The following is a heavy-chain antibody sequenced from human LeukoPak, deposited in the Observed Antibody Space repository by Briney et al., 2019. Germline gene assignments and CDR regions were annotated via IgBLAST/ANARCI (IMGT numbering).Heavy chain of an antibody. D-gene: IGHD3-16*02. CDR3: ARDSKGHPLSWDHVWGSYRYTGAFDI. V-gene: IGHV3-21*01. J-gene: IGHJ3*02. CDR2: ISSSSSYI. CDR1: GFTFSSYS. Sequence: GGSLRLSCAASGFTFSSYSMNWVRQAPGKGLEWVSSISSSSSYIYYADSVKGRFTISRDNAKNSLYLQMNSLRAEDTAVYYCARDSKGHPLSWDHVWGSYRYTGAFDIWGQGTMVTVSS.